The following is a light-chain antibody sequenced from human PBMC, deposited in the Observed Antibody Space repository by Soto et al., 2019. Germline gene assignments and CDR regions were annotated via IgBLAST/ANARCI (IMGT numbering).Light chain of an antibody. J-gene: IGKJ1*01. CDR2: GAS. Sequence: EIVLTQSPGTLSLSPGERVTLSCRASQSVSSSYLAWYQQKHGQAPRILIYGASSRATGIPDRFSGSVSGTDGTITISRLETEDGSVYYCQQYGSSSGTFGQGTKVDIK. CDR1: QSVSSSY. CDR3: QQYGSSSGT. V-gene: IGKV3-20*01.